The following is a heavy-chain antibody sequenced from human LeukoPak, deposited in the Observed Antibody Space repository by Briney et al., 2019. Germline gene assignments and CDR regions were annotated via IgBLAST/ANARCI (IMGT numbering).Heavy chain of an antibody. CDR2: IYASGYT. CDR1: GDSISSYY. D-gene: IGHD2-21*02. CDR3: ARNHIVTETYFDS. V-gene: IGHV4-4*07. Sequence: SETLSLTCTVSGDSISSYYWNWIRQPAGKGLEWIGRIYASGYTEYNPSLQTRVTMSVDTSKNEFSLKVDTVTAADTAVYFCARNHIVTETYFDSWGQGILVTVSS. J-gene: IGHJ4*02.